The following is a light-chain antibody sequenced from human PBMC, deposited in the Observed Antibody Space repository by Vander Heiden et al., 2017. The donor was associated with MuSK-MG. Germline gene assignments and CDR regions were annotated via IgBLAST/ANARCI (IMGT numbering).Light chain of an antibody. Sequence: DGVIIQSPPSLPVTLCQPACISCRSSQSVGYSDGNSYVNWFQQTPGQSPRRLIYKVSNWDAGVADRCSGSASGADFTLKISRVDAEDVGVYCCMRGTQWGLTFGQGTRLEIK. V-gene: IGKV2D-30*01. CDR2: KVS. CDR3: MRGTQWGLT. CDR1: QSVGYSDGNSY. J-gene: IGKJ5*01.